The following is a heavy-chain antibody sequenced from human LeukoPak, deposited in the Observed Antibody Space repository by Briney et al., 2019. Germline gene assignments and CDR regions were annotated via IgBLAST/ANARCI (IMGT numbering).Heavy chain of an antibody. D-gene: IGHD2-8*01. CDR3: GSDPNGDYVGALGF. V-gene: IGHV3-23*01. Sequence: GGSLRLSCAASGFTFSSFAFTWVRQTPEKGLEWVAYITGRGVATHYASSVKGRFTISRDNSKNTLYLQMNSLRAEDTAMYFCGSDPNGDYVGALGFWGRGTLVTVSS. CDR1: GFTFSSFA. CDR2: ITGRGVAT. J-gene: IGHJ4*01.